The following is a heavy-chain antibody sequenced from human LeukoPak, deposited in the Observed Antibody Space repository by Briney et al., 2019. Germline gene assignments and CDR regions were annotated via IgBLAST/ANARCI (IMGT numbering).Heavy chain of an antibody. V-gene: IGHV4-39*07. CDR3: AVGYSSGWTPFDY. CDR2: IYYSGST. CDR1: GGSISSSSYY. J-gene: IGHJ4*02. Sequence: PSETLSLTCTVSGGSISSSSYYWGWIRQPPGKGLEWIGSIYYSGSTYYNPSLKSRVTISVDTSKNQFSLKLSSVTAADTAVYYCAVGYSSGWTPFDYWGQGTLVTVSS. D-gene: IGHD6-19*01.